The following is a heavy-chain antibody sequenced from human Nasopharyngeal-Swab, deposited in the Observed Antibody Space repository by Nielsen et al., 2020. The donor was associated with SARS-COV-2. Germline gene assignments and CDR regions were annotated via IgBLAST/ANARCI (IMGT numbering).Heavy chain of an antibody. Sequence: WVRQAPGQGLEWMGWMNPNSGNTGYAQKFQGRVTMTRNTSISTAYMDLSSLRSEDTAVYYCATLGYCSSTSCYTDYYYMDVWGKGTTVTVSS. CDR3: ATLGYCSSTSCYTDYYYMDV. V-gene: IGHV1-8*01. D-gene: IGHD2-2*02. J-gene: IGHJ6*03. CDR2: MNPNSGNT.